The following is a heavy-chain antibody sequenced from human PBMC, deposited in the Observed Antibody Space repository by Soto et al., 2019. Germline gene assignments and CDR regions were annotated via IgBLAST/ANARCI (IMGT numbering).Heavy chain of an antibody. CDR2: IYYSGST. Sequence: PSETLSLTCTVSGGSISSYYWSWIRQPPGKGLEWIGYIYYSGSTNYNPSLKSRVTLSVDTSKNQFSLKLSSVTAADTAVYYCARAKGGSSTSKDFDYWGQGTLVTVSS. D-gene: IGHD2-2*01. J-gene: IGHJ4*02. CDR3: ARAKGGSSTSKDFDY. V-gene: IGHV4-59*08. CDR1: GGSISSYY.